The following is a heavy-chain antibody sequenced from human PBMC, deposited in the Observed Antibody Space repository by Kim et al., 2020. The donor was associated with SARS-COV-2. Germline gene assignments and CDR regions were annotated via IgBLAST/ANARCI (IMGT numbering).Heavy chain of an antibody. D-gene: IGHD2-2*01. CDR2: IYYSGST. CDR3: ARFRQSVVPAAMYFDY. Sequence: SETLSLTCTVSGGSISSGDYYWSWIRQPPGKGLEWIGYIYYSGSTYYNPSLKSRVTISVDTSKNQFSLKLSSVTAADTAVYYCARFRQSVVPAAMYFDYWGQGTLVTVFS. V-gene: IGHV4-30-4*01. CDR1: GGSISSGDYY. J-gene: IGHJ4*02.